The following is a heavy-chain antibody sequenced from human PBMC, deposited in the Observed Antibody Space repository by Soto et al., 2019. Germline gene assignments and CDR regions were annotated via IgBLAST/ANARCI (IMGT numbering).Heavy chain of an antibody. D-gene: IGHD6-6*01. CDR2: IYYSGST. Sequence: PSETLSLTCTVSGGSVSSGSYYWSWIRQPPGKGLEWIGYIYYSGSTNYNPSLKSRVTISVDTSKNQFTLKLSSVTAADTAVYYCARDAENIEARGYAFDIWGQGTMVTVSS. J-gene: IGHJ3*02. CDR3: ARDAENIEARGYAFDI. CDR1: GGSVSSGSYY. V-gene: IGHV4-61*01.